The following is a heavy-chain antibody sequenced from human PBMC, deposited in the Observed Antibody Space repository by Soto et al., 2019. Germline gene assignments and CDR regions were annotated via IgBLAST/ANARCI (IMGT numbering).Heavy chain of an antibody. CDR1: GFTFSSSA. CDR3: AAGSRYYYDAASGFDL. CDR2: IVVGSGDT. Sequence: QMQLVQSGPEVKKPGTSVRVSCRASGFTFSSSALQWVRQTRGQRLEWIGWIVVGSGDTNYAQKFHERVIISSDMSTSTVYLELSSLTSDATAVYYCAAGSRYYYDAASGFDLWGQGTMVSVSS. D-gene: IGHD3-22*01. J-gene: IGHJ3*01. V-gene: IGHV1-58*01.